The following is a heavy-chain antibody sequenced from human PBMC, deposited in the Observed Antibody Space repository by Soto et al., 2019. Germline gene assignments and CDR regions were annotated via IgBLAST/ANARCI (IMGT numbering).Heavy chain of an antibody. J-gene: IGHJ4*02. CDR2: ISYDGSNK. Sequence: GGSLRLSCAASGFTFSSYGMHWVRQAPGKGLEWVAVISYDGSNKYYADSVKGRFTISRDNSKNTLYLQMNSLRAEDTAVYYCAKDLSPLTSGYSGYDSDYWGQGTLVTISS. D-gene: IGHD5-12*01. V-gene: IGHV3-30*18. CDR3: AKDLSPLTSGYSGYDSDY. CDR1: GFTFSSYG.